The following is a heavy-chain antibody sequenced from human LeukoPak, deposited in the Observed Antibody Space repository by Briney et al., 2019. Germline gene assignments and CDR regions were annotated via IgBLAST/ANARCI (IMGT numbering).Heavy chain of an antibody. V-gene: IGHV4-39*01. Sequence: SETLSLTCTVSGRSISSSSYSWGWIRQPPGKGLEWIGSIYYSGSTYYNPSLKSRVTISVDTSKNQFSLKLSSVTAADTAVYYCASWDPMVYAIFDYWGQGTLVTVSS. CDR2: IYYSGST. CDR1: GRSISSSSYS. J-gene: IGHJ4*02. D-gene: IGHD2-8*01. CDR3: ASWDPMVYAIFDY.